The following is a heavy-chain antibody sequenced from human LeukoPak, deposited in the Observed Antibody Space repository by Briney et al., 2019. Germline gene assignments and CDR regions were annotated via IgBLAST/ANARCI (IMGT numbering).Heavy chain of an antibody. V-gene: IGHV4-30-2*01. CDR2: IYHSGST. J-gene: IGHJ4*02. CDR3: ARGKYSSSWIDY. CDR1: GGSISSGGYS. D-gene: IGHD6-13*01. Sequence: SETLSLTCAVSGGSISSGGYSWSWIRQPPGKGLEWIGYIYHSGSTYYNPSLKSRVTISVDRSKNQFSLKLSSVTAADTAVYYCARGKYSSSWIDYWGQGTLVTVSS.